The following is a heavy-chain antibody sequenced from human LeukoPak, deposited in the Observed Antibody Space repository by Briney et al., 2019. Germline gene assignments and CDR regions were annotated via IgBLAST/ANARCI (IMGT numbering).Heavy chain of an antibody. D-gene: IGHD4-23*01. CDR2: IYYSGST. CDR3: GSTVVSRIDY. CDR1: GGSISSSSYY. V-gene: IGHV4-39*01. J-gene: IGHJ4*02. Sequence: SETLSLTCTVSGGSISSSSYYWGWIRQPPGTGLEWIGSIYYSGSTYYNPSLKSRVTISVDTSKNQCSLKLSSVTAADTAVYYCGSTVVSRIDYWGQGTLVTVSS.